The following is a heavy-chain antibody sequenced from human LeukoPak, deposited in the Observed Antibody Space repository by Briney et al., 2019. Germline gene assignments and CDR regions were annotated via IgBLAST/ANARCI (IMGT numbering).Heavy chain of an antibody. CDR3: ARGDSSVVPAAKGFDY. J-gene: IGHJ4*02. CDR1: GFTFSSYR. Sequence: GGSLRLSCAASGFTFSSYRMNWVRQAPGKGLEWVSSISSSSSYIYYADSVKGRFTISRDNAKNTLYLQMNSLRAEDTAVYYCARGDSSVVPAAKGFDYWGQGTLVTVSS. V-gene: IGHV3-21*01. D-gene: IGHD2-2*01. CDR2: ISSSSSYI.